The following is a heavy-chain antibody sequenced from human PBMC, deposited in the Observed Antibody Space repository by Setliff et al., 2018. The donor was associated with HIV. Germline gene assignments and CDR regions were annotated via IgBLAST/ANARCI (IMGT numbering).Heavy chain of an antibody. Sequence: PSETLSLTCNVSGDSLNTYYWSWIRQSGGKGLAWIGRIYASGKTTFNPSLKSRVRMSVDTSKNQFSLKLTSVTASDTAVYYCARGNNDLESFDYWGQGALVTSPQ. CDR1: GDSLNTYY. CDR2: IYASGKT. D-gene: IGHD3-3*01. J-gene: IGHJ4*02. V-gene: IGHV4-4*07. CDR3: ARGNNDLESFDY.